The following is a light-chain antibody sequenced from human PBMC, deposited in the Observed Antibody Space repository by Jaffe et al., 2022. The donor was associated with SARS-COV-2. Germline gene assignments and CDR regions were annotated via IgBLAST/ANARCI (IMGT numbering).Light chain of an antibody. CDR3: QQNYSPPPLT. Sequence: DIQMTQSPSSLSASVGDRVTITCRASQSISSYLNWYQHKPGKAPKLLIYAASSLQSGVPSRFSGSGSGTDFTLTISSLQPEDFATYYCQQNYSPPPLTFGGGTEVEIK. CDR1: QSISSY. J-gene: IGKJ4*01. V-gene: IGKV1-39*01. CDR2: AAS.